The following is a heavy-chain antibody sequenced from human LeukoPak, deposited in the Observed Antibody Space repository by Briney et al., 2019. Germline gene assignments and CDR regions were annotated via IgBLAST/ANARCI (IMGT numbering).Heavy chain of an antibody. CDR1: GGSISSGDHF. CDR3: TRDVPRSAGYPDN. D-gene: IGHD2-15*01. Sequence: SETLSLTCTVSGGSISSGDHFWSWIRQHPGKGLEWIGYIFYSGSTYYNPSLKSRVTISVDTSKNQFSLKLTSVTAADTAVYYCTRDVPRSAGYPDNWGRGTLVTVS. CDR2: IFYSGST. V-gene: IGHV4-31*03. J-gene: IGHJ4*02.